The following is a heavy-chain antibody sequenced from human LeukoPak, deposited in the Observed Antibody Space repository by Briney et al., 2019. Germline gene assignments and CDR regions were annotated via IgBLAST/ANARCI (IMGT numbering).Heavy chain of an antibody. D-gene: IGHD6-13*01. V-gene: IGHV4-59*01. CDR2: IYYSGST. J-gene: IGHJ5*02. CDR1: GGSISNYY. Sequence: SETLSLTCTVSGGSISNYYWSWIRQPPGKGLEWIGYIYYSGSTNYNPPLKSRVTISVDTSKNQFSLKLSSVTAADTAMYYCATQNEAAAGTVWFDPWGQGTLVTVSS. CDR3: ATQNEAAAGTVWFDP.